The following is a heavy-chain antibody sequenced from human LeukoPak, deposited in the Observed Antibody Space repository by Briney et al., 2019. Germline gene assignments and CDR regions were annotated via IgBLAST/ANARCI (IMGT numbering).Heavy chain of an antibody. V-gene: IGHV3-23*01. Sequence: PGGTLRLSCEASGFTFSSSAMGWVRQAPGKGLEWVSTLGDRGDTYYADSVKGRFTISRDSSKNTLYLRMNSPRAEDTAVYFCAKQQPGERYYFDYWGQGTLVTVSS. CDR1: GFTFSSSA. D-gene: IGHD3-16*01. CDR2: LGDRGDT. J-gene: IGHJ4*02. CDR3: AKQQPGERYYFDY.